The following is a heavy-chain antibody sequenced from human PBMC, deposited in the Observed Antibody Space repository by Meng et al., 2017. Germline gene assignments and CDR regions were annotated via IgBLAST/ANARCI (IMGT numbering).Heavy chain of an antibody. V-gene: IGHV3-53*02. D-gene: IGHD6-19*01. CDR3: ARDSSSGWYHNY. J-gene: IGHJ4*02. CDR2: IYSGGST. CDR1: GFSVTTSY. Sequence: EGQRAETGGGLIPPGGSLRLSCTASGFSVTTSYMSWVRQAPGKGLEWVSVIYSGGSTYYADSVKGRFSISRDNSKNTLYLQMNSLRAEDTAVYFCARDSSSGWYHNYWGQGTLVTVSS.